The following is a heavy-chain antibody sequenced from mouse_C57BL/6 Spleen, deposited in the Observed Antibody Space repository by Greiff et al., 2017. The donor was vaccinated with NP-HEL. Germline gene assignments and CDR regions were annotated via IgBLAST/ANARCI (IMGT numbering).Heavy chain of an antibody. D-gene: IGHD2-2*01. Sequence: EVQVVESEGGLVQPGSSMKLSCTASGFTFSDYYMAWVRQVPEKGLEWVANINYDGSSTYYLDSLKSRFIISRDNAKNILYLQMSSLKSEDTATYYCARDRGYYYAIDYWGQGTSVTVSS. CDR1: GFTFSDYY. V-gene: IGHV5-16*01. CDR2: INYDGSST. CDR3: ARDRGYYYAIDY. J-gene: IGHJ4*01.